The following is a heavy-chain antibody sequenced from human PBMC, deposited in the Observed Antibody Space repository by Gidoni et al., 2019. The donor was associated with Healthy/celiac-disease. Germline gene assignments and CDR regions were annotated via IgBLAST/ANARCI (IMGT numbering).Heavy chain of an antibody. CDR3: ARHRRYCSGGSCYPSGWFDP. Sequence: QVQLQESGPGLVKPSETLSLTCTVSGGSTSSYYWSWIRQPPGKGLEWIGYIYYSGSTNYNPSLKSRVTISVDTSKNQFSLKLSSVTAADTAVYYCARHRRYCSGGSCYPSGWFDPWGQGTLVTVSS. J-gene: IGHJ5*02. CDR2: IYYSGST. V-gene: IGHV4-59*08. CDR1: GGSTSSYY. D-gene: IGHD2-15*01.